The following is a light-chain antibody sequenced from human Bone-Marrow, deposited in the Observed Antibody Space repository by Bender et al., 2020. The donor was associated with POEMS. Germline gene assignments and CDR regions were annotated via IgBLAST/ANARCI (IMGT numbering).Light chain of an antibody. CDR2: KDK. J-gene: IGLJ1*01. CDR1: SLGSKL. Sequence: SYVLTQPPSVSVAPGQTAGITCGGNSLGSKLVHWYQQKPGQAPSLVIYKDKNRPSGIPERFSGANSGNTATLTISRAQAEDEGDYYCQVWNGGPQGYVFGTGTKVTVL. CDR3: QVWNGGPQGYV. V-gene: IGLV3-9*01.